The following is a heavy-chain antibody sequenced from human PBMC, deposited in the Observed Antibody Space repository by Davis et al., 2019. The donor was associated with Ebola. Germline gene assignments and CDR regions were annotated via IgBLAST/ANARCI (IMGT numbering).Heavy chain of an antibody. CDR1: GFTFSSYS. CDR3: ARDLIRGSYFE. Sequence: GESLKISCAASGFTFSSYSMNWVRQAPGKGLEWVSYISGSSSTIYYADSVKGRFTISRDNAKNSLSLQMNSLRAEDTAVYYCARDLIRGSYFEWGQGTLVTVSS. V-gene: IGHV3-48*04. J-gene: IGHJ4*02. CDR2: ISGSSSTI. D-gene: IGHD1-26*01.